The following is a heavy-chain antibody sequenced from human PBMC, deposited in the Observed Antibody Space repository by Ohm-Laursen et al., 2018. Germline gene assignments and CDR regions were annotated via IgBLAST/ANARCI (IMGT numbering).Heavy chain of an antibody. D-gene: IGHD1-1*01. CDR2: MNPNSGNT. J-gene: IGHJ5*02. Sequence: ASVKVSCKASGYTFTSYDINWVRQATGQGLEWMGWMNPNSGNTGYAQKFQGRVTMTRNTSISTAYMELSSLRPEDTAVYYCARRLERRGNWFDPWGQGTLVTVSS. CDR3: ARRLERRGNWFDP. V-gene: IGHV1-8*01. CDR1: GYTFTSYD.